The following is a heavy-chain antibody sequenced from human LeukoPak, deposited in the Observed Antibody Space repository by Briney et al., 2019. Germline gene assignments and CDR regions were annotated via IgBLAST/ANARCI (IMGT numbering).Heavy chain of an antibody. CDR1: GYTFTSYD. CDR3: ARGYSSSWSIRQNRRVCDY. CDR2: MNPNSGNT. V-gene: IGHV1-8*01. D-gene: IGHD6-13*01. Sequence: ASVKVSCKASGYTFTSYDINWVRQATGQGLEWMRWMNPNSGNTGYAQKFQGRVTMTRNTSISTAYMELSSLRSEDTAVCYCARGYSSSWSIRQNRRVCDYWGQGTLVTVSS. J-gene: IGHJ4*02.